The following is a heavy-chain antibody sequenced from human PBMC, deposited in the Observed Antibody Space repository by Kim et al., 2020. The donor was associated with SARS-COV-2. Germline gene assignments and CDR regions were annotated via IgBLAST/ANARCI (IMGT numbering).Heavy chain of an antibody. CDR2: IGYAGSPK. D-gene: IGHD1-1*01. J-gene: IGHJ3*02. CDR1: GFTFTVSYYG. CDR3: VRWQGNKYAFDT. Sequence: GGSLRLSCAASGFTFTVSYYGMHWVRQAPGRGLEWVAVIGYAGSPKFYGDSVKGRYTISRDEHKNTLFLQMNTLRAEDTAIYYCVRWQGNKYAFDTWCQGTWVTVSS. V-gene: IGHV3-33*01.